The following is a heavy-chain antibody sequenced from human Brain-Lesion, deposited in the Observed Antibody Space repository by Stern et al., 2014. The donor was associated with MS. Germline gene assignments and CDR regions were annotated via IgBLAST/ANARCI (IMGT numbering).Heavy chain of an antibody. CDR3: ARGRVVPGFQYYATDV. V-gene: IGHV4-61*02. Sequence: QVQLQESGPGLVKPSQTLSLSCTVSGGSISSGGYYWSWIRQLAGKGLEWIGRIFNSGSTSYNPSLKSRVTISIDTSKNQFSLRLTSMTAADTAVYYCARGRVVPGFQYYATDVWGQGTTVIVSS. CDR1: GGSISSGGYY. J-gene: IGHJ6*02. D-gene: IGHD2-2*01. CDR2: IFNSGST.